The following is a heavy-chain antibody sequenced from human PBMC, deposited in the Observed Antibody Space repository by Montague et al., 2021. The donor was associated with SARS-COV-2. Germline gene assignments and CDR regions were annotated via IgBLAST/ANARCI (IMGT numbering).Heavy chain of an antibody. CDR2: INHSGSA. Sequence: SETLSLTCAVYGGSFSGYYWNWIRQPPGKGLEWIGEINHSGSANYNPSLKRRVTISVDTSKNQFSLKLNSVTAADTAVYYCARRGEGVVPAPILGVGPYYSYFYMDVWGKGATVTVSS. D-gene: IGHD2-2*02. J-gene: IGHJ6*03. CDR1: GGSFSGYY. CDR3: ARRGEGVVPAPILGVGPYYSYFYMDV. V-gene: IGHV4-34*01.